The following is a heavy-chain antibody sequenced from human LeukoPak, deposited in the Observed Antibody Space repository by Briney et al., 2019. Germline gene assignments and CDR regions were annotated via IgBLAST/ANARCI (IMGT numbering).Heavy chain of an antibody. V-gene: IGHV3-33*01. CDR2: IWYDGSNE. Sequence: WVAVIWYDGSNEYYRDSVKGRFTISRDNSKNTLYLQMNSLRAEDTAVYYCARGGYGDYFDYWGQGTLVTVSS. D-gene: IGHD4-17*01. J-gene: IGHJ4*02. CDR3: ARGGYGDYFDY.